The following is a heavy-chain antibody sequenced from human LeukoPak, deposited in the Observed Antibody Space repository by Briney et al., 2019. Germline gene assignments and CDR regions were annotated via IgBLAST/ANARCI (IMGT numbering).Heavy chain of an antibody. Sequence: PSETLSLTCTVSGVSVSSSSYYWGWTRQPPGKGLEWIGSIYYSGSTYYNPSLKSRVTISVDTSKNQFSLKLNSVTAADTAVYYCARSVSCSGGSCGMGVWGQGTTVTVSS. CDR3: ARSVSCSGGSCGMGV. V-gene: IGHV4-39*01. CDR1: GVSVSSSSYY. CDR2: IYYSGST. J-gene: IGHJ6*02. D-gene: IGHD2-15*01.